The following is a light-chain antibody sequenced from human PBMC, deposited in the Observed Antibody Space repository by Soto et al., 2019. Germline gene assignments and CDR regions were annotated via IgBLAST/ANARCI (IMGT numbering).Light chain of an antibody. CDR1: QSVSSN. V-gene: IGKV3-15*01. CDR2: GAS. Sequence: EIVMTQSPATLSVSPGERATLACRASQSVSSNLAWYQQKPGQAPRLLIYGASTRATGTPARFSGSGSGTEFTLTISSLQSEDGAFYYCQQYNTWPTCTFGQGTNVEIK. CDR3: QQYNTWPTCT. J-gene: IGKJ1*01.